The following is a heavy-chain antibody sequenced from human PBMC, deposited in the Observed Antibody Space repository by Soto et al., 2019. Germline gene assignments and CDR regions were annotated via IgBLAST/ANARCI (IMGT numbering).Heavy chain of an antibody. CDR2: IDSSGRYI. CDR3: ARDESAGSSTSD. J-gene: IGHJ4*02. V-gene: IGHV3-21*01. Sequence: EVQLVESGGGLVKPGGSLRLSCVASGPIFSSYGMNWLRQAPGKGLEWVSSIDSSGRYIYYADSLQGRFTISRANAKNSMYLQMNSLRVEYTARYFCARDESAGSSTSDWGQGTLVTVSS. CDR1: GPIFSSYG. D-gene: IGHD2-2*01.